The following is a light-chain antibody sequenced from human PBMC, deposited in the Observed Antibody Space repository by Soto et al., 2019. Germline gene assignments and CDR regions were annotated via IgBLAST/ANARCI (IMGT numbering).Light chain of an antibody. CDR3: QQRYKWPPVT. CDR2: DAS. V-gene: IGKV3-11*01. CDR1: QSVSSY. J-gene: IGKJ4*01. Sequence: EIVLTQSPATLSLSPGERATLSCRASQSVSSYLAWYQQKPGQAPRLLIYDASNRATGIPARFSGSGSGKDFTLTISSLEPEDFAVYYCQQRYKWPPVTFGVVTTADIK.